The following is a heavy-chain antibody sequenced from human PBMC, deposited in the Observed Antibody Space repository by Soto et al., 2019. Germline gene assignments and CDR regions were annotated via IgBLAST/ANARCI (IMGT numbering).Heavy chain of an antibody. V-gene: IGHV3-7*01. D-gene: IGHD3-16*02. J-gene: IGHJ4*02. CDR2: IKQDGSDK. Sequence: PGWSLRLSCAVPKFTFGDYWMSWVRQAPGKGLEWISNIKQDGSDKNYADSVKGRFTISRDNADNSMYLQMNSLRAEDTAVYYCATLSYGQLRYFDNWGQGTLVTVSS. CDR3: ATLSYGQLRYFDN. CDR1: KFTFGDYW.